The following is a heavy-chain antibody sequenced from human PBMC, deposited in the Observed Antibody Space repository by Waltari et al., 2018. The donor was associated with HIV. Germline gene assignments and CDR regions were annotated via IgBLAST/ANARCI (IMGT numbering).Heavy chain of an antibody. Sequence: QAQLVQSGAEVRKPGASVKVSCKASGYNFASFDINWVRRATGQGLEWMGWMRINSGNEGYGQRFKGRLTLTMDTSIEMAYMELNSLTPQDTAVYYFVTSRPGAVFGDFGGQGTPVTVSS. J-gene: IGHJ4*02. CDR3: VTSRPGAVFGDF. D-gene: IGHD3-3*01. CDR2: MRINSGNE. CDR1: GYNFASFD. V-gene: IGHV1-8*01.